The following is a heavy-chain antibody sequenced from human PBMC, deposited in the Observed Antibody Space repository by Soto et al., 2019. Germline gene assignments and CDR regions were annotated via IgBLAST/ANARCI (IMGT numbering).Heavy chain of an antibody. D-gene: IGHD5-12*01. J-gene: IGHJ2*01. CDR2: IIPIFVTA. Sequence: QVQLVQSGAEVKKPGSSVTVSCKASGGTFSSYTISWVRQAPGQGLEWMGGIIPIFVTANYAQKFQGRVTNTADESTRTADMELSSLRSEDTAVYYCARGNHRWLQLWYFDLWGRGPLVTVSS. V-gene: IGHV1-69*12. CDR1: GGTFSSYT. CDR3: ARGNHRWLQLWYFDL.